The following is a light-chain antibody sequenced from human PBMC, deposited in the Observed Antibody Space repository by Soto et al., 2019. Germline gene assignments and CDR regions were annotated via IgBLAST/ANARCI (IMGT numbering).Light chain of an antibody. CDR3: QQYDRSTFT. CDR2: GVS. J-gene: IGKJ3*01. CDR1: QSVHSDF. V-gene: IGKV3-20*01. Sequence: ELVLTQSPGTLSLSPGERSTLSCRASQSVHSDFLAWYQQKPGQAPRLLIYGVSSRATGIPDRFSGSGSGTDFTLTISRLEPEDFAVYYCQQYDRSTFTFGPGTTGDIK.